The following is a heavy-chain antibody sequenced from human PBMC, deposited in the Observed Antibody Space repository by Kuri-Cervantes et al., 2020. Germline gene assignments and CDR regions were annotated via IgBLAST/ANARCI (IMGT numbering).Heavy chain of an antibody. V-gene: IGHV3-11*04. D-gene: IGHD3-16*01. CDR1: GFTFSDYY. Sequence: GESLKISCAASGFTFSDYYMSWIRQAPGKGLEWVSYISSSGSTIYYAESVKGRFTISRDNAKNSLYLQMNSLRAEDTAVYYCARLPDLGGSLGYWGQGTLVTVSS. J-gene: IGHJ4*02. CDR2: ISSSGSTI. CDR3: ARLPDLGGSLGY.